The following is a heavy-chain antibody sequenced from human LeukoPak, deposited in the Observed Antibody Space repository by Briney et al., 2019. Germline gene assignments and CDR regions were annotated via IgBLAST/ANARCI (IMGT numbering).Heavy chain of an antibody. CDR2: IYPGDSDT. V-gene: IGHV5-51*01. CDR3: ARRAQLGNFDY. D-gene: IGHD1-1*01. J-gene: IGHJ4*02. Sequence: GESLKISFKGSGYRFSSNWIGWVRPMPGKGLEWMGIIYPGDSDTRYSPSFQGQVIISADKSISTAYLQWSSLKASDTAMYYCARRAQLGNFDYWGQGTLVTVSS. CDR1: GYRFSSNW.